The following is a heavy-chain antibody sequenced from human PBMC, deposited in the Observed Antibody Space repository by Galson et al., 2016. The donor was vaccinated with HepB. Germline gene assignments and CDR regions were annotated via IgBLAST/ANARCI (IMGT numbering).Heavy chain of an antibody. V-gene: IGHV4-61*08. Sequence: SETLSLTCTVSGGSVTSGDYSWNWVRQSPVKGLEWIGHIYFSGSTNYNPSLKSRVTISGDTSKNQFSLKLTFVNAADTAVYDCARGEGAWGQGTTVTVSS. D-gene: IGHD3-16*01. CDR2: IYFSGST. CDR3: ARGEGA. J-gene: IGHJ6*02. CDR1: GGSVTSGDYS.